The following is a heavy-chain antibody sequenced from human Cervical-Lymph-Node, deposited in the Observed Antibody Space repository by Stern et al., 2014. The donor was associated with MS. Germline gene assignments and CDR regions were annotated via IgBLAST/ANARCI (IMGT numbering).Heavy chain of an antibody. CDR1: WYTFPSYW. D-gene: IGHD5-24*01. CDR2: ISAYNGNT. J-gene: IGHJ4*02. CDR3: ARDPDVDY. Sequence: VQLVESGAEAKKPGASARVSRKASWYTFPSYWINWVRQAPGQRLEWMGWISAYNGNTNYAQKLQGRVTMTTDTSTSTAYMELRSLRSDDTAVYYCARDPDVDYWGQGTLVTVSS. V-gene: IGHV1-18*04.